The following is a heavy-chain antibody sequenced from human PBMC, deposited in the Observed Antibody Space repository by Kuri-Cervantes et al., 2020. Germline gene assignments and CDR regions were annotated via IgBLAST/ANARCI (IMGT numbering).Heavy chain of an antibody. CDR3: AKSVEPRGGYNLVLGEYYFDY. CDR1: GFTFSSYW. Sequence: GGSLRLSCAASGFTFSSYWMSWVRQAPGKGLEWVANIKQDGSAKYYVDSVRGRFTISRDNAKNSLYLQMNSVRAEDTAVYYCAKSVEPRGGYNLVLGEYYFDYWGQGTLVTVSS. J-gene: IGHJ4*02. CDR2: IKQDGSAK. D-gene: IGHD5-24*01. V-gene: IGHV3-7*03.